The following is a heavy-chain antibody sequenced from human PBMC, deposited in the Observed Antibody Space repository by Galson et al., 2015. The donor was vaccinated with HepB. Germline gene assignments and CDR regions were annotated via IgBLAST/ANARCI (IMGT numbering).Heavy chain of an antibody. Sequence: SLRLSCAASGFTSSSYAMSWVRQAPGKGLEWVSAISGSGGSTYYADSVKGRFTISRDNSKNTLYLQMNSLRAEDTAVYYCAKDLEQWLVLAFDYWGQGTLVTVSP. CDR2: ISGSGGST. CDR3: AKDLEQWLVLAFDY. J-gene: IGHJ4*02. CDR1: GFTSSSYA. V-gene: IGHV3-23*01. D-gene: IGHD6-19*01.